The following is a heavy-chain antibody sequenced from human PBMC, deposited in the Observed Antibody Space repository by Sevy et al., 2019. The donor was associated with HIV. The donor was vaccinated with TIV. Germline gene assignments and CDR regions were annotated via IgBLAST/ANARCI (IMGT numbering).Heavy chain of an antibody. CDR3: ARDQFSYFDY. CDR2: INSDGSIT. Sequence: GGSLRLSCATSGFTFTTYWMHWVRQSPGKGLVWVSRINSDGSITDYAESVKGRFTMSRDNAKNTLYLQMNSLRAEDTAVYYCARDQFSYFDYWGQGTLVTVSS. CDR1: GFTFTTYW. D-gene: IGHD3-3*01. J-gene: IGHJ4*02. V-gene: IGHV3-74*01.